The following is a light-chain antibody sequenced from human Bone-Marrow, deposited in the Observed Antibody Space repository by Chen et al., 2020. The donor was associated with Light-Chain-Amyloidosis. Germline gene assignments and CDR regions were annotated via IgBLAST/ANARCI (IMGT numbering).Light chain of an antibody. CDR3: QSADSSGTYEVI. Sequence: SYELTQPPSVSVSPGQTARITCSGDDLPTKYAYCYQQKPGQAPVLVIHRDTERPSGISERFSGSSSGTTATLTIGGVQAEDEADYHCQSADSSGTYEVIFGGGTKLPVL. CDR1: DLPTKY. J-gene: IGLJ2*01. CDR2: RDT. V-gene: IGLV3-25*03.